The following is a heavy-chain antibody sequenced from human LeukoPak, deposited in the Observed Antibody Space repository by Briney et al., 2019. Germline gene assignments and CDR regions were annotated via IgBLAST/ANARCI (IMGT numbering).Heavy chain of an antibody. CDR1: GGSISSGDYY. V-gene: IGHV4-30-4*01. CDR3: ARDSSGWCDY. Sequence: SETLSLACTVSGGSISSGDYYWSWIRQPPGKGLEWIGYIYYSGSTYYNPSLKSRVTISVDTSKNQFSLKLSSVTAADTAVYYCARDSSGWCDYWGQGTLVTVSS. J-gene: IGHJ4*02. CDR2: IYYSGST. D-gene: IGHD6-19*01.